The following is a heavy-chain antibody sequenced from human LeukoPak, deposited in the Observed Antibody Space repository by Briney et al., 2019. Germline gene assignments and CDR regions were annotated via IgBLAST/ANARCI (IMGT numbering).Heavy chain of an antibody. CDR3: ARAQPYSSGLAVIDY. J-gene: IGHJ4*02. V-gene: IGHV1-69*13. CDR2: IIPIFGTA. CDR1: GYTFSDYG. D-gene: IGHD6-19*01. Sequence: GATVKVSCKASGYTFSDYGISWVRQAPGQGLEWMGGIIPIFGTANYAQKFQGRVTITADESTSTAYMELRSLRSDDTAVYYCARAQPYSSGLAVIDYWGQGTLVTVSS.